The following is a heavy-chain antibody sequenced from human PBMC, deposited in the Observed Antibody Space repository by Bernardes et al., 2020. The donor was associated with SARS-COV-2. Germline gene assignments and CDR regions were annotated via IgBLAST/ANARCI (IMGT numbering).Heavy chain of an antibody. CDR2: ISSSSSTI. CDR1: GFTFSSYS. Sequence: GSLRLSCAASGFTFSSYSMNWVRQAPGKGLEWVSYISSSSSTIYYADSVKGRFTISRDNAKNSLYLQMNSLRAEDTAVYYCARRGSRFTYDAFDIWGQGTMVTVSS. V-gene: IGHV3-48*01. D-gene: IGHD1-26*01. CDR3: ARRGSRFTYDAFDI. J-gene: IGHJ3*02.